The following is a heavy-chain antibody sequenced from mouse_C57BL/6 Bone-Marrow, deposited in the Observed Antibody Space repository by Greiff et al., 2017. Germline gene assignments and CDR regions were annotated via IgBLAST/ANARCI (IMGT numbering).Heavy chain of an antibody. CDR3: TLSTMVTTGFAY. V-gene: IGHV14-1*01. J-gene: IGHJ3*01. CDR1: GFNIKDYY. CDR2: IDPEDGDT. Sequence: VQLQQSGAELVRPGASVKLSCTASGFNIKDYYMHWVKQRPEQGLEWIGRIDPEDGDTEYAPKFQGKATMTADTSSNTAYLQLSSLTSEDTAVYYCTLSTMVTTGFAYWGQGTLVTVSA. D-gene: IGHD2-2*01.